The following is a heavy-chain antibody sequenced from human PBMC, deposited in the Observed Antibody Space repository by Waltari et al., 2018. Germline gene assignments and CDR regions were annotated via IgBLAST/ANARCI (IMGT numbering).Heavy chain of an antibody. CDR2: ICYSGSA. CDR1: GGSISSSSYY. CDR3: ARHGGYWSSTSCYPFDY. Sequence: QLQLQESGPGLVKPSETLSLTCTVSGGSISSSSYYWGWIRQPPGKGLEWIGCICYSGSADYNPSLRSRVTISVDTSKNQFSLKLSSVTAADTAVYCCARHGGYWSSTSCYPFDYWGQGTLVTVSS. J-gene: IGHJ4*02. D-gene: IGHD2-2*01. V-gene: IGHV4-39*01.